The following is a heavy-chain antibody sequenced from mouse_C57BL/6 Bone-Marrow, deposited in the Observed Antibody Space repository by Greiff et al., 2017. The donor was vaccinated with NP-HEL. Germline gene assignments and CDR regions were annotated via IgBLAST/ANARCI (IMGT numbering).Heavy chain of an antibody. J-gene: IGHJ4*01. V-gene: IGHV1-80*01. CDR1: GYAFSSYW. Sequence: VQRVESGAELVKPGASVKISCKASGYAFSSYWMNWVKQRPGKGLEWIGQIYPGDGDTNYNGKFKGKATLTADKSSSTAYMQLSSLTSEDSAVYFCARRDLASMDYWGQGTSVTVSS. D-gene: IGHD6-1*01. CDR3: ARRDLASMDY. CDR2: IYPGDGDT.